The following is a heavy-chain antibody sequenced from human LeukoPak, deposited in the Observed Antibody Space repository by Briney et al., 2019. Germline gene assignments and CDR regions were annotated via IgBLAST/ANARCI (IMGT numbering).Heavy chain of an antibody. D-gene: IGHD2-15*01. V-gene: IGHV7-4-1*02. CDR1: GYTFASYA. CDR3: ARDIVVVVAAGTYNWFDP. Sequence: GASVKVSCKASGYTFASYAMNWVRQAPGQGLEWMGWINTNTGNPTYAQGFTGRFVFSLDTSVSTAYLQISSLKAEDTAVYYCARDIVVVVAAGTYNWFDPWGQGTLVTVSS. J-gene: IGHJ5*02. CDR2: INTNTGNP.